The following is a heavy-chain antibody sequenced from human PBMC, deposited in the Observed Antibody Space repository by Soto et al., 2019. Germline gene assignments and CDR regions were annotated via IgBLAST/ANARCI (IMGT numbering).Heavy chain of an antibody. D-gene: IGHD2-15*01. Sequence: PGGSLRLSCAASGFTFSSSWMSWVRKAPGKGLEWVAKIKQDGSEKYYVDSVKGRFTTSRDNAKNSLYLQMNSLRAEDTAVFYCSGGSPGYYYAMDVWGQGTTVTVSS. CDR2: IKQDGSEK. CDR3: SGGSPGYYYAMDV. V-gene: IGHV3-7*01. J-gene: IGHJ6*02. CDR1: GFTFSSSW.